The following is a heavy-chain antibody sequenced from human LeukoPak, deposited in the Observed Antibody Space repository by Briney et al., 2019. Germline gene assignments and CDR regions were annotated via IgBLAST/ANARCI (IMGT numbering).Heavy chain of an antibody. Sequence: GGPLRLSCAASGFTFSGSAMHWVRQASGKGLEWVGRVRSKANSYATTYAASVRGRFTISRDDSKNTAYLQMNSLKTEDTAVYYCTSYSSGSYYYGMDVWGQGTTVTVSS. J-gene: IGHJ6*02. CDR2: VRSKANSYAT. V-gene: IGHV3-73*01. D-gene: IGHD6-19*01. CDR1: GFTFSGSA. CDR3: TSYSSGSYYYGMDV.